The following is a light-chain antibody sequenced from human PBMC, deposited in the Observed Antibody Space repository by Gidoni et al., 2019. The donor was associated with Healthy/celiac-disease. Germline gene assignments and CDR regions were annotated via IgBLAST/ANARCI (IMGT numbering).Light chain of an antibody. Sequence: QSALTQPRSVSGSPGQSVTISCTGTSSDVGGYNYVSWYQQHPGKAPKRRIYDFSKRPSGVPDRFSGSKSGNTASLTISGLQAEDEADYYCCSYAGSYTYVVFGGGTKLTVL. CDR1: SSDVGGYNY. J-gene: IGLJ2*01. CDR3: CSYAGSYTYVV. V-gene: IGLV2-11*01. CDR2: DFS.